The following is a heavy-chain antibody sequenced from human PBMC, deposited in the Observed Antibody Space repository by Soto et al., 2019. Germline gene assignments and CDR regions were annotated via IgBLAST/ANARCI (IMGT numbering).Heavy chain of an antibody. V-gene: IGHV3-21*01. Sequence: GGSLRLSCAASGFSFSSLAMSWVRQAPGKGLEWVSSISGRGVDTLYADSVKGRFTISRDNAKNSLYLQMNSLRAEDTAVYYCARMRILHAFDIWGQGTMVTVSS. CDR1: GFSFSSLA. CDR3: ARMRILHAFDI. CDR2: ISGRGVDT. J-gene: IGHJ3*02.